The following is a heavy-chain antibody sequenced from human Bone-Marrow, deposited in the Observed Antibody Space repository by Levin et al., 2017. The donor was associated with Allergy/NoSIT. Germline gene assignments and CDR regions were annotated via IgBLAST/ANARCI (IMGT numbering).Heavy chain of an antibody. Sequence: SQTLSLTCTVSGDSISPSYWSWIRQTPGKGLVWIGYTYYSGSTNYNPSLKSRVTISVDTSKNQFSLKLRSVTAADTAVYYCARSGMVVATEDGMDVWGQRTTVTVSS. CDR2: TYYSGST. D-gene: IGHD5-12*01. J-gene: IGHJ6*02. CDR3: ARSGMVVATEDGMDV. CDR1: GDSISPSY. V-gene: IGHV4-59*01.